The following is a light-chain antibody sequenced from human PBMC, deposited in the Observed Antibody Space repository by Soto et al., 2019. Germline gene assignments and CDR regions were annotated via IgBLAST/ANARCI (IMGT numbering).Light chain of an antibody. V-gene: IGLV2-14*01. J-gene: IGLJ1*01. Sequence: QSALTQPASVSGSPGQSITISCTGTSSDVGGYNFVSWYQQHPGKAPKLMIHDVRNRPSGVSNRFSGSKSVNTASLTISGLQAEDEADYYCSSYTSISTYVFGTGTKLTVL. CDR1: SSDVGGYNF. CDR3: SSYTSISTYV. CDR2: DVR.